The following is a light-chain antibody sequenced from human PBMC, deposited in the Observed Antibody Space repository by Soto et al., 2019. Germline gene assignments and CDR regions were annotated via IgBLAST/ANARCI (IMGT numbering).Light chain of an antibody. Sequence: EIVLTQSPGTLSLSPGERATLSCRASQRVSSNYLAWYQQKPGQAPRLLIYDASSRAPGIPDRFSGSGSGTDFVLTISRLEPEDFAVYFCQQYGTSPTFGQGTNQDIK. CDR1: QRVSSNY. V-gene: IGKV3-20*01. CDR3: QQYGTSPT. CDR2: DAS. J-gene: IGKJ2*01.